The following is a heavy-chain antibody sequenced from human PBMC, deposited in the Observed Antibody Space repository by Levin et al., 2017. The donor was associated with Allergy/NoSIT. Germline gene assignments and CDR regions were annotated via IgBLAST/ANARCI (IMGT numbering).Heavy chain of an antibody. D-gene: IGHD3-22*01. CDR1: GYTFTSYG. CDR3: ASGHYYSDSSGYYFDAFDI. V-gene: IGHV1-18*01. J-gene: IGHJ3*02. CDR2: ISAYNGNT. Sequence: ASVKVSCKASGYTFTSYGISWVRQAPGQGLEWMGWISAYNGNTNYAQKVQGRVTMTTDTSTGTAYMELRSLRSDDTAVYYCASGHYYSDSSGYYFDAFDIWGQGTMVTVSS.